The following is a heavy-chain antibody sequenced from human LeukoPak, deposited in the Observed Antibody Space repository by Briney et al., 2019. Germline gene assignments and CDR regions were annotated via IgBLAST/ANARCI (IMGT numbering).Heavy chain of an antibody. CDR3: ARDRGYRDYVG. J-gene: IGHJ4*02. CDR2: IYSGGST. CDR1: GFTVSSNY. Sequence: GGSLRLSCAASGFTVSSNYMSWVRQAPGKGLEWVSVIYSGGSTYYADSVKGRFTISRDNSKNTLYLQMNSLRAEDTAVYYCARDRGYRDYVGWGQGPLVTVSS. V-gene: IGHV3-53*01. D-gene: IGHD4-17*01.